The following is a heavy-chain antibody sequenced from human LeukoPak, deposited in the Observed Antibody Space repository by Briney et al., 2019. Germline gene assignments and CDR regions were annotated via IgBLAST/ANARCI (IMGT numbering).Heavy chain of an antibody. CDR2: ISGSGGST. V-gene: IGHV3-23*01. CDR1: GFTFSSYA. Sequence: GGSLRLSCAASGFTFSSYAMSWVRQAPGKGLEWVSTISGSGGSTYYADSVKGRFTISRDNSKNMMYLQMNSLKAEDTAVYYCAKDGISSSSRFDPWGQGTLVTVSS. D-gene: IGHD6-13*01. J-gene: IGHJ5*02. CDR3: AKDGISSSSRFDP.